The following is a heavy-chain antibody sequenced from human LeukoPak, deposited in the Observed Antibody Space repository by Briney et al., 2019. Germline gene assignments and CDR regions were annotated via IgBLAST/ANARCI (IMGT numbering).Heavy chain of an antibody. D-gene: IGHD6-19*01. Sequence: SETLSLTCTVSGGSISSSSYYWGWIRQPPGKGLEWIGNIYYSGSTYYNPSLKSRITISLDTSKNQFSLNLRSVTAADTAVYYCASPPGYSSGRGAFEIWGQGTMVTVSS. CDR3: ASPPGYSSGRGAFEI. J-gene: IGHJ3*02. V-gene: IGHV4-39*07. CDR2: IYYSGST. CDR1: GGSISSSSYY.